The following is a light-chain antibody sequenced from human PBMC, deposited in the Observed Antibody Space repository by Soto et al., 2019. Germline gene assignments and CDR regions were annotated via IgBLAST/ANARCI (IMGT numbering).Light chain of an antibody. CDR2: EVS. Sequence: QSVLTQPASVSGSPGQSITISCTGTSSDVGSYNLVSWYQHHPGKAPKLMIYEVSKRPSGVSNRFSGSKSGNTASLTISGLQAEDEADYYCCSYAGSSTVVFGTGNKVTVL. J-gene: IGLJ1*01. V-gene: IGLV2-23*02. CDR1: SSDVGSYNL. CDR3: CSYAGSSTVV.